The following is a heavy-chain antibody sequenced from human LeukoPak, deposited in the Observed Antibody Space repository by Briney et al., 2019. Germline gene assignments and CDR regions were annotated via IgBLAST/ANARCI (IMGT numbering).Heavy chain of an antibody. CDR3: ARDEDDSSGYAFDI. CDR2: IYSGGST. CDR1: GFTVSSNY. Sequence: GGSLRLSCAASGFTVSSNYMSWVRQAPGKGLEWVSVIYSGGSTYYADSVKGRFTISRANSKNTLYLQMNSLRAEDTAVYYCARDEDDSSGYAFDIWGQGTMVTVSS. D-gene: IGHD3-22*01. J-gene: IGHJ3*02. V-gene: IGHV3-66*01.